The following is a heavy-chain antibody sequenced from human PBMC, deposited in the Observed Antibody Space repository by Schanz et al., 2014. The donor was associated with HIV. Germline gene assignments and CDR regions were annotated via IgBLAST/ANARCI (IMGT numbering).Heavy chain of an antibody. V-gene: IGHV3-7*01. Sequence: EVQLVASGGGLVQPGGSLRLSCVASGFTFGTRWMYWVRQGPGKGLEWVASIKQDGGEKHYVASVKGRFTISRDNVKNSLYLQMSSLRAEDTAVYYCARDSGPGSYWGQGTLVTVSS. CDR2: IKQDGGEK. J-gene: IGHJ4*02. D-gene: IGHD3-10*01. CDR1: GFTFGTRW. CDR3: ARDSGPGSY.